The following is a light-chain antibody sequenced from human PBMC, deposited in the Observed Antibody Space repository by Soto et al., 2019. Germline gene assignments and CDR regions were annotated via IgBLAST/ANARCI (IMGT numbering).Light chain of an antibody. V-gene: IGKV3-15*01. Sequence: EILMTQSPATLSVSPGERVTLSCRAGQGVTTNFAWYQQKSGQSPRLLIYDVSSRAPGVPSRFRGPGSEPAFTLTISGLQSEDSAIYFCQQYNNWPFSFGQGTRLEIK. CDR3: QQYNNWPFS. J-gene: IGKJ5*01. CDR1: QGVTTN. CDR2: DVS.